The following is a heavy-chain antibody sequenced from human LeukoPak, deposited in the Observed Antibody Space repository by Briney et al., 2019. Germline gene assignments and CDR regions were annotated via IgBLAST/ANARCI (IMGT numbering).Heavy chain of an antibody. Sequence: SVKVSCKASGGTFSSYAISWVRQAPGQGLEWMGGIIPIFGTANYAQKFQGRVTITADESTSTAYMELSSLVSEDTAVYYCARVGGPNYDFWSGYIRGHENYYYYYYMDVWGKGTTVTVSS. V-gene: IGHV1-69*13. D-gene: IGHD3-3*01. CDR2: IIPIFGTA. CDR1: GGTFSSYA. CDR3: ARVGGPNYDFWSGYIRGHENYYYYYYMDV. J-gene: IGHJ6*03.